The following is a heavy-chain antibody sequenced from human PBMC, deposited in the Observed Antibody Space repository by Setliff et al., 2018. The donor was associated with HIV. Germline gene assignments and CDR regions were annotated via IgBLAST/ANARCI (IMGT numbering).Heavy chain of an antibody. J-gene: IGHJ4*02. CDR3: ARDPLPDFRGWCY. Sequence: GGSLRLSCAASGSGFTFSSYSMNWVRQAPGKGLEWVSYISSTSSTIYYANSVKGRFTISRDDAKNSLYLQMNSLRAEDTAVYYCARDPLPDFRGWCYWGQGTLVTVSS. CDR1: GSGFTFSSYS. CDR2: ISSTSSTI. V-gene: IGHV3-48*01. D-gene: IGHD3-10*01.